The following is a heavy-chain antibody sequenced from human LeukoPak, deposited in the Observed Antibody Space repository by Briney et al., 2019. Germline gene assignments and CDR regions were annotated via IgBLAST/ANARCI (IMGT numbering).Heavy chain of an antibody. V-gene: IGHV3-21*01. CDR2: ITGSSSYI. J-gene: IGHJ4*02. CDR3: ASGFSSSPYFDY. CDR1: GFTFSTYY. D-gene: IGHD6-6*01. Sequence: PGGSLRLSCAASGFTFSTYYMNWVRQAPGKGLEWVSFITGSSSYIYYTDSVKGRFTISRDNAKNSLLLQMNSLRDEDTAVYYCASGFSSSPYFDYWGQGTLVTVSS.